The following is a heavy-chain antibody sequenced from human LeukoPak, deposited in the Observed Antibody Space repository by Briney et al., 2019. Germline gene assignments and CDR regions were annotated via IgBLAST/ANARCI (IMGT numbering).Heavy chain of an antibody. V-gene: IGHV3-30*18. D-gene: IGHD3-10*01. Sequence: GGSLRLSCAASGFTFSSYGMHWVRQAPGKGLEWVAVISYDGSNKYYADSVKGRFTIARDHSTNTLYLQMNSLRAEDTAVYYCAKSGLYYYSYGMDVWGQGTTVTVSS. J-gene: IGHJ6*02. CDR3: AKSGLYYYSYGMDV. CDR2: ISYDGSNK. CDR1: GFTFSSYG.